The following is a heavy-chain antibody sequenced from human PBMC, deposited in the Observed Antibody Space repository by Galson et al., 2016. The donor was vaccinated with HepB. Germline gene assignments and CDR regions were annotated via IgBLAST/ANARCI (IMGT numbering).Heavy chain of an antibody. D-gene: IGHD6-13*01. CDR1: GFTFINYA. CDR3: AKGRSAIAAAGLNC. J-gene: IGHJ4*02. V-gene: IGHV3-23*01. Sequence: SLRLSCAASGFTFINYAMSWVRQAPGKGLEWVSSINIGGDSTYYADSVKGRFTISRDNSKNTVYLQMNSLRAEDTALYYCAKGRSAIAAAGLNCWGQGTLVTVSS. CDR2: INIGGDST.